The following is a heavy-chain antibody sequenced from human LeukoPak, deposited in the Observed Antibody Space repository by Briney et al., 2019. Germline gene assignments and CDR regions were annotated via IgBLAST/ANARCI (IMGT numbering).Heavy chain of an antibody. D-gene: IGHD6-19*01. Sequence: SETLSLTCTVSGGSISGFYWNWLRQPPGKGLEWIGYVYYSGNTNYNPSLKSRVTISLDTSKNQFSLKLSSVTAADTAVYYCARAYGYSSGSFDYWGQGTLVTVSS. V-gene: IGHV4-59*01. J-gene: IGHJ4*02. CDR3: ARAYGYSSGSFDY. CDR1: GGSISGFY. CDR2: VYYSGNT.